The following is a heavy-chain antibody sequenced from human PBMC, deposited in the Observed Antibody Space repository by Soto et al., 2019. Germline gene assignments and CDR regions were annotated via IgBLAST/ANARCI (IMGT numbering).Heavy chain of an antibody. Sequence: KSSETLSLTCTVSGGSVSGGSYYWSWIRQPPGKGLEWIGYIYYSGSTNYNPSLKSRVTISVDTSKNQFSLKLSSVTAADTAVYYCARDLRIVVVPAARSWGWFDPWGQGTLVTVSS. D-gene: IGHD2-2*01. V-gene: IGHV4-61*01. J-gene: IGHJ5*02. CDR2: IYYSGST. CDR3: ARDLRIVVVPAARSWGWFDP. CDR1: GGSVSGGSYY.